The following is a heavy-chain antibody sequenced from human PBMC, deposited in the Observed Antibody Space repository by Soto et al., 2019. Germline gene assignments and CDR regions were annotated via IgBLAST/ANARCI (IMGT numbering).Heavy chain of an antibody. Sequence: SETLSPTCTGSGGSISSNDWSWIRQPAGKGLEWIGRIYTSGSTNYNPSLKSRVTMSVDTSKNQFSLKLSSVTAADTAVYYCARDKGYSSFFDYWGQGTLVTVSS. CDR1: GGSISSND. J-gene: IGHJ4*02. V-gene: IGHV4-4*07. CDR2: IYTSGST. CDR3: ARDKGYSSFFDY. D-gene: IGHD6-6*01.